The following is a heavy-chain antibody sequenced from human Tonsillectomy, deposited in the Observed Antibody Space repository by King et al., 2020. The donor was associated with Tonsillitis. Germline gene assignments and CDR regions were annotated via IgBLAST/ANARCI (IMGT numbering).Heavy chain of an antibody. Sequence: VQLQQWGAGLLKPSETLSLTCAVYGGSFSGYYWNWIRQPPGKGLEWIGEIDHSGSTSFNSSLKSRVTISVDTSKNQFSLKMTSVTAVDTAVYFCARGGAFTTSSFDSWGQGALATVSS. CDR2: IDHSGST. J-gene: IGHJ4*02. V-gene: IGHV4-34*01. D-gene: IGHD3-3*01. CDR3: ARGGAFTTSSFDS. CDR1: GGSFSGYY.